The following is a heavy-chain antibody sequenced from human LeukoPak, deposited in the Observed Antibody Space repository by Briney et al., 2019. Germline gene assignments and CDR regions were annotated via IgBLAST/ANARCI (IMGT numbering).Heavy chain of an antibody. V-gene: IGHV1-69*13. Sequence: SVKVSCKASGGTFSSYAISWVRQAPGQGLEWMGGIIPIFGTANYAQKFQGRVTITADESTSTAYMELSSLRSEDTAVYYCASGRTIFYYYMDVWGKGTTVTISS. J-gene: IGHJ6*03. CDR1: GGTFSSYA. CDR3: ASGRTIFYYYMDV. D-gene: IGHD3-3*02. CDR2: IIPIFGTA.